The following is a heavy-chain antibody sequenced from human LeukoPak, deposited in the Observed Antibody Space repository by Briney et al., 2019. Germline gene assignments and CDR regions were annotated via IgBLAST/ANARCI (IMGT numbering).Heavy chain of an antibody. Sequence: PSQTLSLTCTVSGGSISSGGYYWTWIRQHPGKGLEWIGYIYYSGSTYYNPSLKSRVTISVDTSKNQFSLKLSSVTAADTAVYYCAGDQLGGRGLYYGMDVWGQGTTVTVSS. V-gene: IGHV4-31*03. CDR1: GGSISSGGYY. CDR3: AGDQLGGRGLYYGMDV. J-gene: IGHJ6*02. D-gene: IGHD2-15*01. CDR2: IYYSGST.